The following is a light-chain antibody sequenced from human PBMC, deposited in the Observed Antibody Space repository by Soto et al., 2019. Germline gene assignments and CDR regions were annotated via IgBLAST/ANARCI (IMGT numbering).Light chain of an antibody. Sequence: EIVMTQSPATLSVSPGERATLSCRASQSVRSNLAWYQQMPGQPPRLLIYSASTRATSIPARFSGSGSGTEFALTVSSLQSEDFAVYYCQQYNSRPLTFGGGTKVEIK. V-gene: IGKV3D-15*01. CDR2: SAS. CDR3: QQYNSRPLT. CDR1: QSVRSN. J-gene: IGKJ4*01.